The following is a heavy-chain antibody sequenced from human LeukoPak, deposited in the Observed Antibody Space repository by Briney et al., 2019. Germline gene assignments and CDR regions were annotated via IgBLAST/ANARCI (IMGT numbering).Heavy chain of an antibody. CDR2: ISYDGSNK. CDR3: AKDRAQLKKYYYYMDV. D-gene: IGHD1-1*01. V-gene: IGHV3-30*04. Sequence: GGSLRLSCAASGFTFSSYAMHWVRQAPGKGLEWVAVISYDGSNKYYADSVKGRFTISRDNSKNTLYLQMNSLRAEDTAVYYCAKDRAQLKKYYYYMDVWGKGTTVTISS. CDR1: GFTFSSYA. J-gene: IGHJ6*03.